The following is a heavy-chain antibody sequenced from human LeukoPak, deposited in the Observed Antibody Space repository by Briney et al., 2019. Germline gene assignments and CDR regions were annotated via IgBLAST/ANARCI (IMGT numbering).Heavy chain of an antibody. D-gene: IGHD3-16*01. CDR1: GGTFSSYA. CDR2: IIPIFGTA. CDR3: ASPRDYRFDY. V-gene: IGHV1-69*01. J-gene: IGHJ4*02. Sequence: ASVKVSCKASGGTFSSYAISWVRQAPGQGLEWMGGIIPIFGTANYARKFQGRVTITADESTSTAYMELSSLRSEDTAVYYCASPRDYRFDYWGQGTLVTVSS.